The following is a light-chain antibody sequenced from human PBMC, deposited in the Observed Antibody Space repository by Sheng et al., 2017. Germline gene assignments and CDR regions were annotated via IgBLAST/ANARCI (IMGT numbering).Light chain of an antibody. CDR2: WAS. CDR1: QTVLYSSNNKDY. J-gene: IGKJ1*01. Sequence: DIVMTQSPDSLVVSLGERATISCRSSQTVLYSSNNKDYLAWYQQKPGQPPKLLIYWASTRESGVPDRFSGSGSGTDFTLTISSLQAEDVAVYYCQQYYSSPHTFGQGTKVEIK. CDR3: QQYYSSPHT. V-gene: IGKV4-1*01.